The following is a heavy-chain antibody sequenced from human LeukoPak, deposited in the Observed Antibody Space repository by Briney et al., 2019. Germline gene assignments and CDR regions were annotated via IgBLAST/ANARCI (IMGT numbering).Heavy chain of an antibody. V-gene: IGHV3-13*01. D-gene: IGHD6-13*01. Sequence: GGSLRLSCAASGFTFDDYAMHWVRQAPGKGLEWVSAIGTAGDTYYPGSVKGRFTISRENAKNSLYLQMNSLRAGDTAVYYCARVSASSSNPDYWGQGTLVTVSS. CDR1: GFTFDDYA. CDR3: ARVSASSSNPDY. CDR2: IGTAGDT. J-gene: IGHJ4*02.